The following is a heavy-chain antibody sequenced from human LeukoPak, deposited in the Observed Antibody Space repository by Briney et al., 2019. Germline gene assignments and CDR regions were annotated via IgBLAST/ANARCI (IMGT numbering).Heavy chain of an antibody. D-gene: IGHD4-17*01. V-gene: IGHV3-48*01. J-gene: IGHJ4*02. Sequence: GGFLRLSCAASRFTFSRYGMNWIRQAPGKGLERISYISSRSTGNINYADYVKGRFTISRDNAKNALYLQMNSLRAEDTAVYYCVCWDYGDPWGPGTLVTVSS. CDR2: ISSRSTGNI. CDR1: RFTFSRYG. CDR3: VCWDYGDP.